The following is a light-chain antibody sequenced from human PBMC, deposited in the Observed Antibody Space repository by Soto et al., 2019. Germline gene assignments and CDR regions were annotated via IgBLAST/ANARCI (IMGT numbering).Light chain of an antibody. Sequence: EIVLTQSPGTLSLSPGERATLSCRASQTVRNNYLAWYQHKPGQAPRLLIYNSSTRPTGIPDRFSGSGSGTDFTLTISRLEPEDFALYFCQQYRDLPQTFGQGTRVEIK. V-gene: IGKV3-20*01. CDR1: QTVRNNY. J-gene: IGKJ1*01. CDR3: QQYRDLPQT. CDR2: NSS.